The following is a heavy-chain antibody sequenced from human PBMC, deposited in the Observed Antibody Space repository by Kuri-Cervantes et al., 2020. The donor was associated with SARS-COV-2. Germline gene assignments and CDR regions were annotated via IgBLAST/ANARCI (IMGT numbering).Heavy chain of an antibody. Sequence: ASVKVSCKASGYTFTSYYMHWVRQAPGQGLEWMGIINPSGGSTSYAQKLQGRVTMTTDTSTSTAYMELRSLRSDDTAVYYCARTPRITMIVVPFEYFQHWGQGNLVTVSS. CDR3: ARTPRITMIVVPFEYFQH. CDR2: INPSGGST. V-gene: IGHV1-46*01. CDR1: GYTFTSYY. D-gene: IGHD3-22*01. J-gene: IGHJ1*01.